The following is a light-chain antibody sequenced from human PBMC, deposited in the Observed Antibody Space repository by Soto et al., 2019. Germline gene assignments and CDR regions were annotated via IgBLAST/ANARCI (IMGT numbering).Light chain of an antibody. CDR3: PLYNRTPPWT. CDR2: GAS. J-gene: IGKJ1*01. V-gene: IGKV3-20*01. Sequence: DIVLTQSPGTLSLSPGERATLSCRASQSVRNNNLAWYQQKPGQAPRLLIYGASSRATGIPDRFSGSGSGTDFTLTISRLEPEDFAVYYCPLYNRTPPWTFGRGTKVDIK. CDR1: QSVRNNN.